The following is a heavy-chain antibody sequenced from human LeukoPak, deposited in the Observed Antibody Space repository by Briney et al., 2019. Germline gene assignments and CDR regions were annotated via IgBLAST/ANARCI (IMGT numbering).Heavy chain of an antibody. CDR1: GYTFADYY. CDR3: ATVGYSSTDAFDI. J-gene: IGHJ3*02. V-gene: IGHV1-18*04. D-gene: IGHD6-13*01. Sequence: GASVKVSCKTSGYTFADYYLHWVRQAPGQGLEWMGWISAYNGNTNYAQKLQGRVTMTTDTSTSTAYMELRSLRSDDTAVYYCATVGYSSTDAFDIWGQGTMVTVSS. CDR2: ISAYNGNT.